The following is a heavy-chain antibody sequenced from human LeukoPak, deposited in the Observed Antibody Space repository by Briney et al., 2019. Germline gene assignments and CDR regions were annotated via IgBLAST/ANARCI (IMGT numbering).Heavy chain of an antibody. V-gene: IGHV3-11*03. CDR1: GGSFSGYY. Sequence: LTCAVYGGSFSGYYWSWIRQPPGKGLEWVSSISSSSSYIYYADSVKGRFTISRDNAKNSLYLQMNSLRAEDTAVYHCAEVSRGSGYWGQGTLVTVSS. CDR2: ISSSSSYI. D-gene: IGHD3-10*01. CDR3: AEVSRGSGY. J-gene: IGHJ4*02.